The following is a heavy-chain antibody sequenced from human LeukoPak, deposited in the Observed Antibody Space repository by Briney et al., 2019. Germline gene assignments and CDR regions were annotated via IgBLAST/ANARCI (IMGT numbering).Heavy chain of an antibody. Sequence: ASVKVSCKASGYTFTGYYMHWVRQAPGQGLEWMGWINPNSGGTNYAQKFQGRVTMTRDTSISTAYMELSSLRSEDTAVYYCARGYCSSTSCYDYYYYMDVWGKGTTVTVSS. D-gene: IGHD2-2*01. CDR3: ARGYCSSTSCYDYYYYMDV. CDR1: GYTFTGYY. V-gene: IGHV1-2*02. J-gene: IGHJ6*03. CDR2: INPNSGGT.